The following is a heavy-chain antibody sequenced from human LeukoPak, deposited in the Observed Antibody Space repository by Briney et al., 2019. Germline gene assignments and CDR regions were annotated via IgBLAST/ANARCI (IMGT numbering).Heavy chain of an antibody. D-gene: IGHD4-17*01. Sequence: PGGSLRLSCAASGFXGFTFGTYAMSWVRQAPGKGLECVSIISGGGSRTYYAESVKGRFTISRDNSKNTLYVQVNSLRAEDTAVYYCAKGHSDYGTGFDQWGQGTLVTVSS. V-gene: IGHV3-23*01. J-gene: IGHJ4*02. CDR1: GFXGFTFGTYA. CDR3: AKGHSDYGTGFDQ. CDR2: ISGGGSRT.